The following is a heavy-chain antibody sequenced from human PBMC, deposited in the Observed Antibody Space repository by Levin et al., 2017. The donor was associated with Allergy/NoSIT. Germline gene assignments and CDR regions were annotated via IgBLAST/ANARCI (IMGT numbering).Heavy chain of an antibody. CDR1: SFTFGNNA. J-gene: IGHJ4*02. D-gene: IGHD2-2*01. V-gene: IGHV3-23*01. CDR2: ISGSGGRT. CDR3: ATGGCSSSSCQPFNN. Sequence: PGGSLRLSCEASSFTFGNNAVSWVRQAPGEGLEWVASISGSGGRTYYADSVKGHMTISRDNSKNTIYLEMNSLRAEDTAVYYCATGGCSSSSCQPFNNWGQGTLVTVSS.